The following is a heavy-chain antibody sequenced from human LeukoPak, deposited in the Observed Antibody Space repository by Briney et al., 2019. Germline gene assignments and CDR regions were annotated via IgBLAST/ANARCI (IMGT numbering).Heavy chain of an antibody. V-gene: IGHV3-23*01. CDR3: ARTYDFWSGYYNSPRLDYYYGMDV. Sequence: GGSLRLSCAASGFTFSSYAMSWVRQAPGKGLEWVSAISGSGGSTYYADSVKGRFTISRDNSKNTLYLQMNSLRAEDTAVYYCARTYDFWSGYYNSPRLDYYYGMDVWGQGTTVTATS. CDR1: GFTFSSYA. D-gene: IGHD3-3*01. J-gene: IGHJ6*02. CDR2: ISGSGGST.